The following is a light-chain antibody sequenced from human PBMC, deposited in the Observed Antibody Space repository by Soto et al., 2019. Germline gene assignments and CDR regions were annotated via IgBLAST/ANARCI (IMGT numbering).Light chain of an antibody. V-gene: IGLV7-46*01. CDR1: TGSVTSGHY. Sequence: QTVVTQEPSLTVSPGGTVTLTYGSSTGSVTSGHYPYWFQQKPGQAPRTLIYDTSNKHSWTPARFSGSLLGDKAALTLSGAQPEDEAVYYCLLSYSAARRVFGGGTQLTVL. CDR2: DTS. CDR3: LLSYSAARRV. J-gene: IGLJ2*01.